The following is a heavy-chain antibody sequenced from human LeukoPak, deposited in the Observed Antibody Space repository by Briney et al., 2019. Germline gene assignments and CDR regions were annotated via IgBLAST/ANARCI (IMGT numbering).Heavy chain of an antibody. CDR3: ASDPGSSYHNWFDP. D-gene: IGHD6-6*01. J-gene: IGHJ5*02. V-gene: IGHV1-69*06. CDR1: GGTFSSYA. Sequence: ASVKVSCKASGGTFSSYAISWVRQAPGQGLEWMGGIIPIFGTANYAQKFQGRVTITADKSTSTAYMELSSLRSEDTAVYYCASDPGSSYHNWFDPWGQGTLVTVSS. CDR2: IIPIFGTA.